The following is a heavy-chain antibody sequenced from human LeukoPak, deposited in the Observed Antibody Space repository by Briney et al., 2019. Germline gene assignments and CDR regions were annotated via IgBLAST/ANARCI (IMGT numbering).Heavy chain of an antibody. CDR1: GGSFSGYY. D-gene: IGHD2-21*02. CDR2: IYYSGST. J-gene: IGHJ3*02. Sequence: SETLSLTCAVYGGSFSGYYWSWIRQPPGKGLEWIGYIYYSGSTNYNPSLKSRVTISVDTSKNQFSLKLSSVTAADTAVYYCARTVTATGDAFDIWGQGTMVTVSS. CDR3: ARTVTATGDAFDI. V-gene: IGHV4-59*01.